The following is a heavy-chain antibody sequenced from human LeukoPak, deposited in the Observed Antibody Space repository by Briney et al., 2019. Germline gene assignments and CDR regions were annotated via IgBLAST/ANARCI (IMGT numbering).Heavy chain of an antibody. CDR3: AADRGYSSGWEV. Sequence: ASVKVSCKASGFTFTSSAMQWLRQARGQRLEWIGWIVVGSGNTNYAQKFQERVTITRDMSTSTAYMELSSLRSEDTAVYYCAADRGYSSGWEVWGKGTTVTVSS. V-gene: IGHV1-58*02. CDR1: GFTFTSSA. CDR2: IVVGSGNT. D-gene: IGHD6-19*01. J-gene: IGHJ6*04.